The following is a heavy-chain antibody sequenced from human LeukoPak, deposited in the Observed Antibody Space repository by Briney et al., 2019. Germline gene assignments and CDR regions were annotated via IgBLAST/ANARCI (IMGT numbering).Heavy chain of an antibody. D-gene: IGHD2-15*01. CDR1: GFTFSAYA. V-gene: IGHV3-23*01. Sequence: GGSLRLSCAASGFTFSAYAMSWVRLAPGKGLEWVSGISGSGAGTYYADSVKGRFTISRDNSKNTLDLQMNGLRAGDTAVDYCAKGSTAFGSSWYGKAYYYMDVWGKGTTVTVSS. J-gene: IGHJ6*03. CDR2: ISGSGAGT. CDR3: AKGSTAFGSSWYGKAYYYMDV.